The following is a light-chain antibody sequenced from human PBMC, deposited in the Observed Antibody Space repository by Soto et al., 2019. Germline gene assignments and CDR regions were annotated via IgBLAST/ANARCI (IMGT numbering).Light chain of an antibody. CDR3: QQRQSWPRT. Sequence: EIVLTQSPGTLSLSPGERATLSCRASQSVSSTYVAWYRQKPGQAPRLRIYGASTRATDMPGTFSGRGSGTEFTLTITSLRPEEFGVYYCQQRQSWPRTVGQGTKVDIK. CDR1: QSVSSTY. CDR2: GAS. V-gene: IGKV3-20*01. J-gene: IGKJ1*01.